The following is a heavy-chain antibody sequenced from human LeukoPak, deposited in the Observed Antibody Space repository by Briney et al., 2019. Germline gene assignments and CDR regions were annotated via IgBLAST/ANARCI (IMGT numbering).Heavy chain of an antibody. CDR3: AKGRLDYGDYYVDD. CDR1: GFTFSSYS. V-gene: IGHV3-23*01. D-gene: IGHD2-21*02. CDR2: ISGSGGTT. Sequence: QPGGSLRLSCAASGFTFSSYSMNWVRQAPGKGLEWVSVISGSGGTTYYADSVKGRFTISRDNSKNTLYLQMNSLRAEDTSLYYCAKGRLDYGDYYVDDWGQGTLVTVSS. J-gene: IGHJ4*02.